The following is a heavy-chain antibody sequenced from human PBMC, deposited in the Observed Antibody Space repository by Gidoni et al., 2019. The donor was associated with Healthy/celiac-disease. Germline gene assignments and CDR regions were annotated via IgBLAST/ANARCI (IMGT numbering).Heavy chain of an antibody. Sequence: QVQLVESGGGVVQPGRSLRLSCAASGFTFSSYGMHWVRQAPGKGLEWVAVIWYDGSNKYYADSVKGRFTISRDNSKNTLYLQMNSLRAEDTAVYYCARGEFMITFGGPDYWGQGTLVTVSS. J-gene: IGHJ4*02. CDR3: ARGEFMITFGGPDY. CDR2: IWYDGSNK. CDR1: GFTFSSYG. V-gene: IGHV3-33*01. D-gene: IGHD3-16*01.